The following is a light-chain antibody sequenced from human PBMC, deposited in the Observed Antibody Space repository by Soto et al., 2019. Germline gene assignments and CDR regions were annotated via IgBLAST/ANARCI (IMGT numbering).Light chain of an antibody. V-gene: IGKV3-11*01. CDR3: QQRSNWPPIT. CDR2: DAS. CDR1: QSVSSY. Sequence: EIMLTQSPATLSLSPGERATLSCRASQSVSSYLAWYQQKPGQAPRLLIYDASNRATGIPARFSGSGSGTDFTLTISNLEPEDVAVYFCQQRSNWPPITFGQGTRLEIK. J-gene: IGKJ5*01.